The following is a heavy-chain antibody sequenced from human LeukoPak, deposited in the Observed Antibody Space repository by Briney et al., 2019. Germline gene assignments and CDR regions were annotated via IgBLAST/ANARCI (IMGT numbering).Heavy chain of an antibody. CDR3: ARAFSTTAFDY. V-gene: IGHV3-30*03. CDR2: ISDDGSNK. Sequence: GGSLRLSCAASGFTFNKYGMHWVRQAPGKGLEWVAVISDDGSNKYYAESVKGQFTISRDNSKNTLYLQMNSLRAEDTAVYYCARAFSTTAFDYWGQGTLVTVSS. J-gene: IGHJ4*02. D-gene: IGHD4-17*01. CDR1: GFTFNKYG.